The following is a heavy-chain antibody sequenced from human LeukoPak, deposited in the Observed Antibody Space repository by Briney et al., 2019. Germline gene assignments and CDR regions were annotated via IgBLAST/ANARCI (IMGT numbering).Heavy chain of an antibody. Sequence: PSETLSLTCTVSGSSINSGSYYWSWIRQPAGKGLEWIGRIYTSGSTNYNPSLKSRVTISVDTSKNQFSLKLSSVTAADTAVYYCARGATPFEDFDFWGQGTQVTVSS. CDR2: IYTSGST. D-gene: IGHD1-26*01. CDR3: ARGATPFEDFDF. CDR1: GSSINSGSYY. V-gene: IGHV4-61*02. J-gene: IGHJ4*02.